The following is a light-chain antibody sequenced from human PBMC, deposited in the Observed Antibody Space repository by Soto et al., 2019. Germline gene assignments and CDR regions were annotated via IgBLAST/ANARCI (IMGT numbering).Light chain of an antibody. Sequence: EIVMAQSPATLSVCTGERATLSCRASQSVSSSYLAWYRQKPGQAPRLLIYGISNRATGIPDRFSGSGSGTDFTLTISRLEPEDFVVYYCQQYSSLPHTFGQGTKVDIK. CDR3: QQYSSLPHT. CDR1: QSVSSSY. V-gene: IGKV3-20*01. CDR2: GIS. J-gene: IGKJ2*01.